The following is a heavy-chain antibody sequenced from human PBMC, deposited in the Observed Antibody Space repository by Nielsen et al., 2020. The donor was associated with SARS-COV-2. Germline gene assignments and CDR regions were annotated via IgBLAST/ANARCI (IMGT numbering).Heavy chain of an antibody. V-gene: IGHV3-74*01. CDR3: ARDSSGWYALTTYYYYGMDV. Sequence: WIRQPPGKGLVWVSRINSDGSSTYYADSVKGRFTISRDNSKNTLYLQMNSLRAEDTAVYYCARDSSGWYALTTYYYYGMDVWGQGTTVTVSS. CDR2: INSDGSST. D-gene: IGHD6-19*01. J-gene: IGHJ6*02.